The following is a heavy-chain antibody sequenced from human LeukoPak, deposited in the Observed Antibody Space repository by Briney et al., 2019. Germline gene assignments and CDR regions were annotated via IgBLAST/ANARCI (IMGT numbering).Heavy chain of an antibody. CDR3: AKRDDYSNYGLDY. J-gene: IGHJ4*02. CDR2: IRNDGSNK. Sequence: QSGGSLRLSCAASGFTFSSYGMHWVRQAPGKGLEWVAFIRNDGSNKYYADSVKGRFTISRDNSKNTLYLQMNSLRAEDTAVYYCAKRDDYSNYGLDYWGQGTLVTVSS. CDR1: GFTFSSYG. V-gene: IGHV3-30*02. D-gene: IGHD4-11*01.